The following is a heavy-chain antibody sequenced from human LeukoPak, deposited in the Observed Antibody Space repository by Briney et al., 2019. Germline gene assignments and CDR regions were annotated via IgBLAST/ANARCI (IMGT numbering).Heavy chain of an antibody. J-gene: IGHJ4*02. CDR1: GGSFSGYY. V-gene: IGHV4-34*01. D-gene: IGHD3-16*02. Sequence: SETLSLTCAVYGGSFSGYYWSWIRQPPGKGLEWIGEINYSGSTNYNPSLKSRVAISVDTSKNQFSLKLSSVTAADTAVYYCARVRLRLGELSSRYYFDYWGQGTLVTVSS. CDR2: INYSGST. CDR3: ARVRLRLGELSSRYYFDY.